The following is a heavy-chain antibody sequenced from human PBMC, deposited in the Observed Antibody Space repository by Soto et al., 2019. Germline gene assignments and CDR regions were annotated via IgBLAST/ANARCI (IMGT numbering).Heavy chain of an antibody. V-gene: IGHV5-51*01. CDR1: GDGFSIQW. CDR3: ASDSHGGGGNCPMGGFYR. Sequence: XASLKISWGASGDGFSIQWVAWLRQMPGKGLEWVGIIYPGNSDTMYSPSFQGQVTISADTALSTTYLQWDTLKPSDTAMYFCASDSHGGGGNCPMGGFYRWGQGTMFTVSS. J-gene: IGHJ3*02. D-gene: IGHD2-15*01. CDR2: IYPGNSDT.